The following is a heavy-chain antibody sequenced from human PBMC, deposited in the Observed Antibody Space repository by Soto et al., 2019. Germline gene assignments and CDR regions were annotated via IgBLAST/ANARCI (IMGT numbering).Heavy chain of an antibody. D-gene: IGHD4-17*01. Sequence: GESLKISCKGPGYTFTSYWIAWVRQMPGKGLEWMGIIYPADSDTRYSPSFQGQVTFSVDKSIRTAYLQWSSLKASDTAMYFCARVIADYGDYFDSWGQGTPVTVSS. J-gene: IGHJ4*02. CDR3: ARVIADYGDYFDS. CDR2: IYPADSDT. V-gene: IGHV5-51*01. CDR1: GYTFTSYW.